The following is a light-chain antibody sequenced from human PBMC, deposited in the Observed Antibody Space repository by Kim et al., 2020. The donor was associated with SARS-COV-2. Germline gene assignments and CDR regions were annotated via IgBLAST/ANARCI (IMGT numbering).Light chain of an antibody. CDR2: AAS. CDR1: QGISSY. V-gene: IGKV1-8*01. CDR3: QQYYSYPPT. J-gene: IGKJ4*01. Sequence: AIRMTQSPSSLSASTGDRVTITCRASQGISSYLAWYQQKPGKAPKLLIYAASTLQSGVPSRFSGSGSGTDFTLTISCLQSEDFATYYCQQYYSYPPTFGGGTKLE.